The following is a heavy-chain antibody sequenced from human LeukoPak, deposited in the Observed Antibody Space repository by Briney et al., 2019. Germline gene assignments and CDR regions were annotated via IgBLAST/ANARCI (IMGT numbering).Heavy chain of an antibody. J-gene: IGHJ4*02. CDR2: IYHSGST. Sequence: KPSETLSLTCAVSGGSISSGGYSWSWIRQPPGKGLEWIGYIYHSGSTYYNPSLKSRVTISVDRSKNQFSLKLSSVTAADTAVYYCARGYYGSGSYYPPPLYFDYWGQGTLVTVSS. CDR3: ARGYYGSGSYYPPPLYFDY. CDR1: GGSISSGGYS. D-gene: IGHD3-10*01. V-gene: IGHV4-30-2*01.